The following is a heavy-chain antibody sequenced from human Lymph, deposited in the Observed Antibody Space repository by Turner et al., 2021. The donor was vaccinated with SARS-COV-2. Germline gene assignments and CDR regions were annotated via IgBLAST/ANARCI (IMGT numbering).Heavy chain of an antibody. J-gene: IGHJ6*02. CDR2: IYSGGST. D-gene: IGHD1-1*01. CDR3: ARDLQLYGMDV. Sequence: EVQLVETGGGLILPGGSLRLSCAASGFTVSSNYMTWVRQAPGKGLEWVSLIYSGGSTYYADSVKGRFTISRDNSKNTLYLQMNSLRAEDTAISYCARDLQLYGMDVWGQGTTVTVSS. V-gene: IGHV3-53*02. CDR1: GFTVSSNY.